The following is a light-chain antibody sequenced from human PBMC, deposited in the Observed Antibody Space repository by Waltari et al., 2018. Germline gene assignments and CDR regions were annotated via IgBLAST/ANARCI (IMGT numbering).Light chain of an antibody. V-gene: IGKV3-15*01. CDR2: HAS. CDR3: QQYNNWPPGT. Sequence: TVVTQSPATLSVSPGERATLSCRTSQTIGFSLAWYQQKPGQAPRLLIYHASTRATGIPDGFSGSGSESDFTLTISSLQSEDVAVYYCQQYNNWPPGTFGQGTKVEI. J-gene: IGKJ1*01. CDR1: QTIGFS.